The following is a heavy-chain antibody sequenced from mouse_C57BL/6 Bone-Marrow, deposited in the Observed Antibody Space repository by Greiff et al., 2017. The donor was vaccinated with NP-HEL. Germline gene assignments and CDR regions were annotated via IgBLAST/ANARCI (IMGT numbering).Heavy chain of an antibody. CDR1: GFTFSSYA. V-gene: IGHV5-9-1*02. Sequence: EVKLQESGAGLVKPGGSLKLSCAASGFTFSSYAMSWVRQTPEKRLEWVAYISSGGEYIYYADTVKGRFTISRDNARNTLYLQMSSLKSEDTAMYYCTRDRGQGFDYWGQGTTLTVSS. CDR3: TRDRGQGFDY. D-gene: IGHD1-1*02. CDR2: ISSGGEYI. J-gene: IGHJ2*01.